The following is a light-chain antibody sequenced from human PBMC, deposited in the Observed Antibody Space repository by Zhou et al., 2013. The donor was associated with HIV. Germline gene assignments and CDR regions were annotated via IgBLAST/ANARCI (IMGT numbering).Light chain of an antibody. V-gene: IGKV1-39*01. CDR1: QSISSY. CDR2: AAS. Sequence: DIQMTQSPSFLSASVGDRVTITCRASQSISSYLNWYQQKPGKAPKLLIYAASSLQSGVPSRFSGSGSGTDFTLTISSLQPEDFATYYCQQANSFPFTFGPGTKVDIK. CDR3: QQANSFPFT. J-gene: IGKJ3*01.